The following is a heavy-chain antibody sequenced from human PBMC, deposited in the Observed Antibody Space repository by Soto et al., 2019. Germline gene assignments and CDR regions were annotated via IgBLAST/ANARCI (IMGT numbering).Heavy chain of an antibody. CDR2: IYHSGST. Sequence: SETLSLTCTVSGGSISSSSHYWGWIRQPPGKGLEWIGYIYHSGSTLYNPSIKSRVTISVDKSKNQFSLKLSSVTAADTAVYYCARDQLEGNWFDPWGQGTLVTVS. V-gene: IGHV4-61*05. CDR3: ARDQLEGNWFDP. D-gene: IGHD1-1*01. J-gene: IGHJ5*02. CDR1: GGSISSSSHY.